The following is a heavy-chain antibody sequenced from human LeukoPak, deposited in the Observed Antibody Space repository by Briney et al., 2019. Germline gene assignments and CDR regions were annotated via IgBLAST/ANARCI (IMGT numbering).Heavy chain of an antibody. CDR1: GFTFSSYA. Sequence: GGSLRLSCAASGFTFSSYAMSWVRQAPGKGLEWVSAISGSGGSTYYADSVKGRFTISRDNSKNTLYLQMNSLRAEDTAVYYCAKGPPPGYSSGWYEFYLNYWGQGTLVTVSS. CDR3: AKGPPPGYSSGWYEFYLNY. J-gene: IGHJ4*02. CDR2: ISGSGGST. D-gene: IGHD6-19*01. V-gene: IGHV3-23*01.